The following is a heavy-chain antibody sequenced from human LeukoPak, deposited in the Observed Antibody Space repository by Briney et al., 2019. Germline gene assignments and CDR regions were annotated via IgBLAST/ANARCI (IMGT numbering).Heavy chain of an antibody. D-gene: IGHD3-9*01. Sequence: GGSLRLSCAASGFTFRNYGIHWVRQAPGKGLEWVGRIKSKTDGGTQDYAAPVKGRFTISRDDSKNTLYPQMNSLKTEDTAVYYCTVDHFDWLLPFDYWGQGTLVTVSS. CDR3: TVDHFDWLLPFDY. CDR2: IKSKTDGGTQ. CDR1: GFTFRNYG. V-gene: IGHV3-15*01. J-gene: IGHJ4*02.